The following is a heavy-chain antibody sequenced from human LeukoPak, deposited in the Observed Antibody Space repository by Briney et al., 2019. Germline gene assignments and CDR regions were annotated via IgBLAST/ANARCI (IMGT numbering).Heavy chain of an antibody. Sequence: GGSLRLSCAASGFTFSSYSMNWVRQAPGKGLEWVSSISSSSSYIYYADSVKGRFTISRDNAKNSLYLQMNSLRAEDTAVYYCARAHGITIFGVVGDYGGQGTLVTVSS. CDR3: ARAHGITIFGVVGDY. D-gene: IGHD3-3*01. CDR2: ISSSSSYI. CDR1: GFTFSSYS. J-gene: IGHJ4*02. V-gene: IGHV3-21*01.